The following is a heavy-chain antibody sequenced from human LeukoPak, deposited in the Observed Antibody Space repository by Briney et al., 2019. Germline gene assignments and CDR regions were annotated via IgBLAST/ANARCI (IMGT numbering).Heavy chain of an antibody. D-gene: IGHD3-10*01. Sequence: GGSLRLSCAASGFTFSSYSMNWVRQAPGKGLECVSSISSSSSYIYYADSVKSRFTISRDNAKNSLYLQMNSLRAEDTAVYYCARLTGDFDYWGQGTLVTVSS. V-gene: IGHV3-21*01. J-gene: IGHJ4*02. CDR3: ARLTGDFDY. CDR1: GFTFSSYS. CDR2: ISSSSSYI.